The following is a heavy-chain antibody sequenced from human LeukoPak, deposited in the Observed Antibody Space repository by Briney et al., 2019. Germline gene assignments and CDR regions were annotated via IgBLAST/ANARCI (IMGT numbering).Heavy chain of an antibody. CDR1: GYTFTSYG. J-gene: IGHJ4*02. CDR3: ARGVGVVVPAASDY. CDR2: ISSYNGNR. V-gene: IGHV1-18*01. D-gene: IGHD2-2*01. Sequence: GAPVKVSCKASGYTFTSYGISWVRQAPGQGLEWMGWISSYNGNRNYAQKFQGRVTMTTDTSTSTAYMELRSLRSDDTAVYYCARGVGVVVPAASDYWGQGTLVTVSS.